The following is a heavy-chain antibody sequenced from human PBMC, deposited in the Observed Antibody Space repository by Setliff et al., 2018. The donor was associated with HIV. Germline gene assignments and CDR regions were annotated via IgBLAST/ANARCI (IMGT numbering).Heavy chain of an antibody. J-gene: IGHJ6*03. D-gene: IGHD3-10*01. CDR1: GGSFSDYY. CDR2: ISSSGTTI. V-gene: IGHV3-11*04. Sequence: LSLTCAVYGGSFSDYYWNWIRQPPGKGLEWISYISSSGTTIYYADSVKGRFTISRDNAKNSLYLQMNSLRAEDTAVYYCARGRSEGALTYYYGSGSQNYYMDVWGKGTTVTVSS. CDR3: ARGRSEGALTYYYGSGSQNYYMDV.